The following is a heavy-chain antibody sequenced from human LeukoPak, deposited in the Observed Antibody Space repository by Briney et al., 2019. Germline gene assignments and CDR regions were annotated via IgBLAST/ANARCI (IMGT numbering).Heavy chain of an antibody. J-gene: IGHJ4*02. CDR2: ISYDGSNK. V-gene: IGHV3-30-3*01. CDR3: ARDKGRYNWNDGENYFDY. CDR1: GFTFSSYA. D-gene: IGHD1-1*01. Sequence: GRSLRLSCAASGFTFSSYAMHWVRQAPGKGLEWVAVISYDGSNKYYADSVKGRFTISRDNSKNTLYLQMNSLRAEDTAVYYCARDKGRYNWNDGENYFDYWGQGTLVTVSS.